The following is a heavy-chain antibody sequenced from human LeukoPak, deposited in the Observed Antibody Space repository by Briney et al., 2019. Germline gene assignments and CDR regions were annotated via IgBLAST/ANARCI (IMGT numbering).Heavy chain of an antibody. CDR1: GFTFSSFS. V-gene: IGHV3-21*01. CDR2: ISSGSTYI. CDR3: ARNPPTDYNYFDY. Sequence: GGTLRLSCAASGFTFSSFSLNWVRQAPGKGLEWVSSISSGSTYIYYADSVKGRFTISRDNAKNSLYLQMKSLRAEDTAVYYCARNPPTDYNYFDYWGQGTLVTVSS. D-gene: IGHD4-11*01. J-gene: IGHJ4*02.